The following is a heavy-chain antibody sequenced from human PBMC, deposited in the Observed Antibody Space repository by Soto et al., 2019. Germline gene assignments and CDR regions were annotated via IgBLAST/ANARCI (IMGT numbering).Heavy chain of an antibody. V-gene: IGHV1-18*01. CDR2: ISAYNGNT. J-gene: IGHJ5*02. D-gene: IGHD2-2*02. Sequence: GASVKVSCKASGYTFTSYGISWVRQAPGQGLEWMGWISAYNGNTNYAQKLQGRVTMTTDASTSTAYMELRSLRSDDTAVYYCARVGGDIVVVPAAILGKNWFDPWGQGTLVPVSS. CDR3: ARVGGDIVVVPAAILGKNWFDP. CDR1: GYTFTSYG.